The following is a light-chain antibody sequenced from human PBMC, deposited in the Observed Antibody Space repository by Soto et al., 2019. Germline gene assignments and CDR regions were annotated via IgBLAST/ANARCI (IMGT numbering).Light chain of an antibody. Sequence: EIVLTQSPGTLSLSPGDRATLSCRASHSINTSFLAWFQQKPGQAPRLLIYAASTRATGIPDRFSGSASETDFTLTINRLEPEDSAVYYCQQYASAPFSLGPGTKLD. CDR2: AAS. J-gene: IGKJ3*01. CDR3: QQYASAPFS. V-gene: IGKV3-20*01. CDR1: HSINTSF.